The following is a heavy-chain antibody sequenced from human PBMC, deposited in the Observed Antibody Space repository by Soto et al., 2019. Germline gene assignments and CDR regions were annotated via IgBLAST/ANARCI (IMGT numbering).Heavy chain of an antibody. D-gene: IGHD5-18*01. J-gene: IGHJ5*02. V-gene: IGHV2-5*01. Sequence: QITLKESGPTLVKPTQTLTLTCTFSGFSLSTSGVGVGWIRQPPVKALEWLALIYWNDDKRYSPSLKSRLTITKDTSKNQVVLTMTNMDPVDTATYYCAHKGGYSYGINWFDPWGQGTLVTVSS. CDR2: IYWNDDK. CDR1: GFSLSTSGVG. CDR3: AHKGGYSYGINWFDP.